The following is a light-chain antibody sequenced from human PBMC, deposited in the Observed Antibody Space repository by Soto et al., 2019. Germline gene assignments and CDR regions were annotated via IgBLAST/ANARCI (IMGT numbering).Light chain of an antibody. CDR2: DVT. CDR1: SSDVGRYNY. CDR3: SSYTSSTTPYV. J-gene: IGLJ1*01. V-gene: IGLV2-14*01. Sequence: QSVLTQPASVSGSPGQSITISCTGTSSDVGRYNYVSWYQQHPVKAPKLMIYDVTNRPSGVSDRFSGSKSGNTASLTISGLQAEDEADYYCSSYTSSTTPYVFGTGTKVTVL.